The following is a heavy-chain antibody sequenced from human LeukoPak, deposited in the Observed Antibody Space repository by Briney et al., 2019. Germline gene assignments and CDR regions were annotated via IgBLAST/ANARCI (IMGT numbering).Heavy chain of an antibody. Sequence: ASVKVSCKASGDTFTRYFIHCVRQAPGQGLEWMAMINPSGGSTKYAQKFQGRLSMTGDMSTSTVYMELSSLGSEDTAVYYCARWEIGGYSSGYDYWGQGTLVTVSS. CDR1: GDTFTRYF. CDR2: INPSGGST. V-gene: IGHV1-46*01. D-gene: IGHD2-21*02. CDR3: ARWEIGGYSSGYDY. J-gene: IGHJ4*02.